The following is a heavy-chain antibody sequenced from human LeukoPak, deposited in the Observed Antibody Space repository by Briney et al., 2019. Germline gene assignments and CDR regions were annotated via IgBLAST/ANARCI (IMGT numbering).Heavy chain of an antibody. Sequence: SETLSLTCAVYGGSFSGYYWSWIRQPPGKGLEWIGEINHSGSTNYNPSLKSRVTILVDTSKNQFSLKLSSVTAADTAVYYCARGTVRGIDYWGQGTLVTVSS. V-gene: IGHV4-34*01. J-gene: IGHJ4*02. CDR1: GGSFSGYY. D-gene: IGHD3-10*01. CDR2: INHSGST. CDR3: ARGTVRGIDY.